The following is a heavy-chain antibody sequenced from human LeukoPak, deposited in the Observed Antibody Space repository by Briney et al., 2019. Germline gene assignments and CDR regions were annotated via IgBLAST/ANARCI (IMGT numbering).Heavy chain of an antibody. V-gene: IGHV5-51*01. CDR1: GYSFTSYW. Sequence: GESLKISCKGSGYSFTSYWIGWVRQMPGKGLEWMGIIYPGDSDTRYSPSFQGQVTISADKSISTAYLQWSSLKASDTAMSYCARGYSSSWYWFDPWGQGTLVTVSS. J-gene: IGHJ5*02. CDR3: ARGYSSSWYWFDP. CDR2: IYPGDSDT. D-gene: IGHD6-13*01.